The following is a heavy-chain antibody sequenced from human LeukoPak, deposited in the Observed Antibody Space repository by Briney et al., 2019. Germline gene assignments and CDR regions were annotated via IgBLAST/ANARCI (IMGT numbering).Heavy chain of an antibody. CDR2: IYYSGST. CDR3: ARTVFIPIAAAGTDAFDI. D-gene: IGHD6-13*01. Sequence: SETLSLTCTVSGGSISSSSYYWGWIRQPPGKGRELIGSIYYSGSTYYNPSLKSRATISVDTSKNQFSLKLSSVTAADTAVYYCARTVFIPIAAAGTDAFDIWGQGTMVTVSS. J-gene: IGHJ3*02. V-gene: IGHV4-39*07. CDR1: GGSISSSSYY.